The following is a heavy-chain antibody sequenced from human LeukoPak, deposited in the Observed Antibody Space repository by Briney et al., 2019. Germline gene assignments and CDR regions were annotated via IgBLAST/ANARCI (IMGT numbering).Heavy chain of an antibody. J-gene: IGHJ4*02. V-gene: IGHV3-53*01. CDR3: ASGIVSSGWYEEVDY. CDR2: IYSGGST. CDR1: GFTFSSYA. Sequence: AGGSLRLSCAASGFTFSSYAMSWVRQAPGKGLEWVSVIYSGGSTYYADSVKGRFTISRDNSKNTLYLQMNSLRAEDTAVYYCASGIVSSGWYEEVDYWGQGTLVTVSS. D-gene: IGHD6-19*01.